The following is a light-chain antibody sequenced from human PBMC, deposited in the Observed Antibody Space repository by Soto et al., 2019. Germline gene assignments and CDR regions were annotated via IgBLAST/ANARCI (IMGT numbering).Light chain of an antibody. CDR2: SNN. CDR1: SSNIGSNT. CDR3: EAGDGSLSVVL. J-gene: IGLJ2*01. Sequence: QSVLTQPPSASGTPGQRVTISCSGSSSNIGSNTVNWYQHLPGSAPKLLIFSNNQRPSGVPDRFSGSKSGTSASLAISGLHTDEDADYYGEAGDGSLSVVLFGGGTKLTVL. V-gene: IGLV1-44*01.